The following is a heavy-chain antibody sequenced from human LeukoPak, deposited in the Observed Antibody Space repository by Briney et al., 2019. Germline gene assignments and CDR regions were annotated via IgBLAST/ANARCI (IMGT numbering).Heavy chain of an antibody. V-gene: IGHV3-33*01. CDR3: ARDLTQLALFDY. D-gene: IGHD6-13*01. J-gene: IGHJ4*02. Sequence: PGGSLRLSCAASGFTFSNYGMHWVRQAPGTGLEWVAVIWYDGSNKYYADSVKGRFTLSRDNSKNTLFLQMNSLRPEDTAVYFCARDLTQLALFDYWGQGTLVTVSS. CDR2: IWYDGSNK. CDR1: GFTFSNYG.